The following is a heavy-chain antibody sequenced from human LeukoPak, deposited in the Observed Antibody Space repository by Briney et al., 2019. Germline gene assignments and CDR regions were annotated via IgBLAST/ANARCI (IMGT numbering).Heavy chain of an antibody. J-gene: IGHJ4*02. D-gene: IGHD1-7*01. V-gene: IGHV4-4*07. Sequence: SETLSLTCSVSGVAISDYFWSWIRQPAGRDLEWIGRISTTGSTYFNPPLQSRVRMSVDSSKTHFSLRLSSVTAADTAVYYCARSPSTIGWNWGYYFDFWGQGHLVTVSS. CDR2: ISTTGST. CDR3: ARSPSTIGWNWGYYFDF. CDR1: GVAISDYF.